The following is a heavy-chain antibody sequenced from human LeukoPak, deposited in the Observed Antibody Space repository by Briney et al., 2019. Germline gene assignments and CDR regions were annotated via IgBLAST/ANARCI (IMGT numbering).Heavy chain of an antibody. CDR2: IYPGDSDT. J-gene: IGHJ5*02. D-gene: IGHD6-6*01. CDR3: ARRPYSTSSREARFDP. CDR1: GYNFTNYW. V-gene: IGHV5-51*01. Sequence: GESLKISCKGSGYNFTNYWIAWVRQMPGRGLEWMGIIYPGDSDTRYSPSFQGQVTISADKSISTAYLQWTSLKASDTAMYYCARRPYSTSSREARFDPWGQGTLVAVSS.